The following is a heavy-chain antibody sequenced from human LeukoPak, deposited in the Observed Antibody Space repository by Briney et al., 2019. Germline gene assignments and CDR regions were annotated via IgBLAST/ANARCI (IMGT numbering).Heavy chain of an antibody. CDR2: INGDGSST. V-gene: IGHV3-74*01. Sequence: PGGSLRLSCAASGFTFNSYWMHWVRQTPGEGLVWVSRINGDGSSTSYADSVKGRFTISRDNAKNTLYLQMNSLRAEDTALYYCARGVYRSSAAFDSWGQGTLVTVSS. CDR3: ARGVYRSSAAFDS. CDR1: GFTFNSYW. J-gene: IGHJ5*01. D-gene: IGHD6-6*01.